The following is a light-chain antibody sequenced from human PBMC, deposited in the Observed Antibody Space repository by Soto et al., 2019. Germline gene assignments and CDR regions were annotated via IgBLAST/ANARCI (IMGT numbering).Light chain of an antibody. CDR3: QQLHDYPIT. CDR2: AAS. CDR1: QGIDSS. Sequence: DRVTITCRASQGIDSSFAWYQEKPGKAPKLLIYAASSLQSGVPSRFSGSGSGTDFTLTISSLQPEDFATYYCQQLHDYPITFGQGTRLEIK. J-gene: IGKJ5*01. V-gene: IGKV1-9*01.